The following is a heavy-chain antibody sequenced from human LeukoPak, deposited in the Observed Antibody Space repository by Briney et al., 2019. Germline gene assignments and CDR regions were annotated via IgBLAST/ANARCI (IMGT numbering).Heavy chain of an antibody. CDR2: IYTSGST. Sequence: SETLSLTCTVSGASINSGSYYWSWIRQPAGKGLERIGRIYTSGSTNYNPSLKSRVTISVDTSKNQFSLKLSSVTAADTAVYYCARDPRGYTGPYDAFDIWGQGTMVTVSS. CDR3: ARDPRGYTGPYDAFDI. J-gene: IGHJ3*02. CDR1: GASINSGSYY. V-gene: IGHV4-61*02. D-gene: IGHD3-16*02.